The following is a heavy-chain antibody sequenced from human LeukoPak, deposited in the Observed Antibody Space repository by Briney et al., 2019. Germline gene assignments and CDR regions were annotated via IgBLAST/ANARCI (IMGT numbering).Heavy chain of an antibody. J-gene: IGHJ5*02. D-gene: IGHD2-2*01. V-gene: IGHV4-61*02. CDR2: IYTSGST. CDR3: ARGLCSSTSCYLDP. CDR1: GGSISSGSYY. Sequence: PSETLSLTCTVSGGSISSGSYYWSWIRQPAGKGLEWIGRIYTSGSTNYNPSLKSRVTISVDTSKNQFSLKLSSVTAADTAVYYCARGLCSSTSCYLDPWGQGTLVTVSS.